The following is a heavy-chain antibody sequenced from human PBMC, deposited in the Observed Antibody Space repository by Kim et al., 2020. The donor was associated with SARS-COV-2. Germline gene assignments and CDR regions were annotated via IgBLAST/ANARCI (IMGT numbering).Heavy chain of an antibody. D-gene: IGHD3-10*01. V-gene: IGHV3-66*01. CDR2: IYSGGST. J-gene: IGHJ3*02. CDR3: ARMGFGEYPNGAFDI. Sequence: GGSLRLSCAASGFTVSSNYMSWVRQAPGKGLEWVSVIYSGGSTYYADSVKGRFTISRDNSKNTLYLQMNSLRAEDTAVYYCARMGFGEYPNGAFDIWGQGTMVTVSS. CDR1: GFTVSSNY.